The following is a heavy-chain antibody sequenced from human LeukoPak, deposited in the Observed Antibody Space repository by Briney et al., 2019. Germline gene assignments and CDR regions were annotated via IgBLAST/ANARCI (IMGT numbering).Heavy chain of an antibody. Sequence: SETLSLTCAVYGGSFSGYYWSWIRQPPGKGLEWIGEINHSGSTNYNPSLKSRVTISVDTSKNQFSLKLSSVTAADTAVYYCARGRFGELSYWGQGTLVTVSS. CDR2: INHSGST. CDR1: GGSFSGYY. CDR3: ARGRFGELSY. D-gene: IGHD3-10*01. J-gene: IGHJ4*02. V-gene: IGHV4-34*01.